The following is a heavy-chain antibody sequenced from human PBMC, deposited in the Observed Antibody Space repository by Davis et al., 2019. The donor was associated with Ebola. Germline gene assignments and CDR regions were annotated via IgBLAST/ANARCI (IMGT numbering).Heavy chain of an antibody. CDR3: ARRSSQALD. V-gene: IGHV3-23*01. CDR1: GFTFSTYA. D-gene: IGHD6-6*01. CDR2: ISGSGGST. Sequence: GGSLRLSCAASGFTFSTYAMGWVRQAPGKGLEWVSAISGSGGSTFYADSVKGRFTISRDNSKNSLYLQMNSLRAEDTAVYYCARRSSQALDWGQGTLVTVSS. J-gene: IGHJ4*02.